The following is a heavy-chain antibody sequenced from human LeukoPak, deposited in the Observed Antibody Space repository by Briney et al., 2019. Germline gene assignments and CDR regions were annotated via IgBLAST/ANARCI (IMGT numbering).Heavy chain of an antibody. Sequence: VASVKVSCKASGYTFTSYGISWVRQAPGQGLEWMGWISAYNGNTNYAQKLQGRVTITTDTSTSTAYMELRSLRSDDTAVYYCARDSSDGYGHPFDYWGQGTLVTVSS. CDR2: ISAYNGNT. D-gene: IGHD5-18*01. CDR3: ARDSSDGYGHPFDY. V-gene: IGHV1-18*04. CDR1: GYTFTSYG. J-gene: IGHJ4*02.